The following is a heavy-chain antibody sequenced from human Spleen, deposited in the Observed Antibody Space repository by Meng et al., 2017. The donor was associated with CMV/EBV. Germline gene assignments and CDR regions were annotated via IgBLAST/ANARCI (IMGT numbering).Heavy chain of an antibody. Sequence: GSLRLSCTVSGYSISSGYYWGWIRQPPGKGLEWIGSIYHSGSTYYNPSLKSRVTISVDTSKNQFSLKLSSVTAADTAVYYCARGLRSETTFDFWGQGTLVTVSS. CDR3: ARGLRSETTFDF. CDR1: GYSISSGYY. J-gene: IGHJ4*02. V-gene: IGHV4-38-2*02. D-gene: IGHD1/OR15-1a*01. CDR2: IYHSGST.